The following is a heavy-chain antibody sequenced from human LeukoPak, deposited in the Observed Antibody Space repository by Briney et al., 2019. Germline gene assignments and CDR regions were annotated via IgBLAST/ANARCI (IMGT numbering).Heavy chain of an antibody. J-gene: IGHJ3*02. CDR2: IYTSGST. D-gene: IGHD3-22*01. CDR3: ARVPKWLSLTYAFDI. V-gene: IGHV4-4*07. CDR1: GGSISSYY. Sequence: SETLSLTCTVSGGSISSYYWSWIRQPAGKGLEWIGRIYTSGSTNYNPSLKSRVTMSVDTSKNQFSLKLSSVTAADTAVYYCARVPKWLSLTYAFDIWGQGTMVTVSS.